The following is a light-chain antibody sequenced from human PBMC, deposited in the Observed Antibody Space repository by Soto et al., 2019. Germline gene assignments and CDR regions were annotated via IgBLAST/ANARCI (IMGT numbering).Light chain of an antibody. Sequence: EVVMTQSPATLSVSPGDSATLSCRASEGVGTNLAWYQQTPGQGPRLLIYATSTRATGIPARFSGSGSGTEFTLTISRRPSEEFAIYYCQQYKKGPPWTFGQGTKVEIK. J-gene: IGKJ1*01. CDR2: ATS. V-gene: IGKV3-15*01. CDR3: QQYKKGPPWT. CDR1: EGVGTN.